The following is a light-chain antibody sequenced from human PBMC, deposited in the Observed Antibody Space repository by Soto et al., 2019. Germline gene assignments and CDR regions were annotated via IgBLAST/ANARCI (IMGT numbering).Light chain of an antibody. CDR1: QSVSYN. CDR3: QQYKNWLPLT. Sequence: EIVMTQSPATLSVSPGETATLSCRASQSVSYNLAWYQQKPGQGPRLLIYGAFTRATGIPARFSGSGSGTELTLTISSLQSEDFAVYYCQQYKNWLPLTFRGGTKVEIK. J-gene: IGKJ4*01. CDR2: GAF. V-gene: IGKV3-15*01.